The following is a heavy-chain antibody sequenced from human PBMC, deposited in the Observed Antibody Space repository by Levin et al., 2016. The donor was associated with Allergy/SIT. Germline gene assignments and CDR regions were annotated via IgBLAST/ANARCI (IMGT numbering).Heavy chain of an antibody. CDR2: IHPKGRDK. J-gene: IGHJ4*02. Sequence: GESLKISCVASGFSLRDYWMFWIRQSPGRGLEWLANIHPKGRDKYYMESVEGRFTISKDGARTSVYLQMNSLRVEDTAVYYCARGAVLPGLDDEIADVWGQGTLVTVSS. CDR3: ARGAVLPGLDDEIADV. CDR1: GFSLRDYW. V-gene: IGHV3-7*05. D-gene: IGHD2-21*01.